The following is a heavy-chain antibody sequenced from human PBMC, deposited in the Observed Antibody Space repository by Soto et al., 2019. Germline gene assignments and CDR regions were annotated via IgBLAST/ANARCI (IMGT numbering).Heavy chain of an antibody. D-gene: IGHD3-16*01. CDR3: ARGGYYDKVWGKMNYYGLDV. V-gene: IGHV1-18*01. J-gene: IGHJ6*02. CDR1: GYTFIRYG. CDR2: ISAYNDYT. Sequence: QVRLVQSEAEVKKPGASVKVSCKASGYTFIRYGITWVRKAPGQGLEWRGWISAYNDYTNYAQKLQGRVTMTTDTSTSTVYMELRSLRSDDTAVYYCARGGYYDKVWGKMNYYGLDVWGQGTTVTVSS.